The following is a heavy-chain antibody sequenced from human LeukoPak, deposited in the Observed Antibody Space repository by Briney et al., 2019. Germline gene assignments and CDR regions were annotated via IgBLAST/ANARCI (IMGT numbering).Heavy chain of an antibody. Sequence: GASVKVSCKASGGTFISYAISWVRQAPGQGLEWMGRIIPILGIANYAQKFQGRVTITADKSTSTAYMELSSLRSEDTAVYYCARAGGSYYGYWGQGTLVTVSS. V-gene: IGHV1-69*04. CDR1: GGTFISYA. CDR2: IIPILGIA. J-gene: IGHJ4*02. CDR3: ARAGGSYYGY. D-gene: IGHD1-26*01.